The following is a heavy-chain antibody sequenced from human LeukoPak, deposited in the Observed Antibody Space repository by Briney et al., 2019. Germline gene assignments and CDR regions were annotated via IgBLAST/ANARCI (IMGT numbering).Heavy chain of an antibody. CDR1: GFTFSSYA. J-gene: IGHJ6*02. CDR3: ARGLDYYDSSGYYPTYYYGMDV. D-gene: IGHD3-22*01. CDR2: ISYDGSNK. Sequence: GGSLRLSCAASGFTFSSYAMHWVRQAPGKGLEWVAVISYDGSNKYYADSVKGRFTISRDNSKNTLYLQMNSLRAEDTAVYYYARGLDYYDSSGYYPTYYYGMDVWGQGTTVTVSS. V-gene: IGHV3-30-3*01.